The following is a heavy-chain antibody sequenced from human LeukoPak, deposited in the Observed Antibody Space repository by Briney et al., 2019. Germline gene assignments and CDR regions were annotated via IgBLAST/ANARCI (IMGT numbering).Heavy chain of an antibody. Sequence: PSETLSLTCTVSGGSISSYYWNWIRQPPGKGLEWIGYSHYSGNTNYNPSLKSRVTISVDTSKNQFSLKLSSVTAADTAVYYCARWESIYYAFDIWGQGTMVTVSS. V-gene: IGHV4-59*12. CDR3: ARWESIYYAFDI. CDR2: SHYSGNT. CDR1: GGSISSYY. D-gene: IGHD1-26*01. J-gene: IGHJ3*02.